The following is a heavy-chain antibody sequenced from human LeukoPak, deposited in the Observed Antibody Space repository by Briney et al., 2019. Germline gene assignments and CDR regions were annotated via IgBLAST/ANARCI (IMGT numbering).Heavy chain of an antibody. J-gene: IGHJ4*02. D-gene: IGHD2-21*02. V-gene: IGHV3-48*03. CDR3: SRDRGGGDIYFDY. Sequence: GGSLRLSCAASGFTFSRYGMNWVRQAPGKGPEWISYISRSGATIYYADSVKGRFTISGDNAKNSLYLQMSSLGAEDTAIYYCSRDRGGGDIYFDYWGQGTLVTVSS. CDR1: GFTFSRYG. CDR2: ISRSGATI.